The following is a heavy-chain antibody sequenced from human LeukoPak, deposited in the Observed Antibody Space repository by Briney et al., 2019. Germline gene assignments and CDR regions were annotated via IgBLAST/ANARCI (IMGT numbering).Heavy chain of an antibody. CDR3: ARGAATATVYWYFDL. D-gene: IGHD2-15*01. V-gene: IGHV4-34*01. CDR1: GGSFSGYY. Sequence: SETLSLTCAVYGGSFSGYYWSWIRQPPGKGLEWIGEINHSGSTNYNPSLKSRVTISVDTSKNQFSLKLSSVTAADTAVYYCARGAATATVYWYFDLWGRGPLVTVSS. CDR2: INHSGST. J-gene: IGHJ2*01.